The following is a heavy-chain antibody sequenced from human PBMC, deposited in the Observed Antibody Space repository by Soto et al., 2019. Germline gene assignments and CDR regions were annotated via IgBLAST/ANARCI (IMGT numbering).Heavy chain of an antibody. J-gene: IGHJ3*02. CDR1: GYTFTSYG. D-gene: IGHD3-22*01. CDR3: ARMGHYYDSSGYKTGAFDI. Sequence: GASVKVSCKASGYTFTSYGISWVRQAPGQGLEWMGWISAYNGNTNYAQKLQGRVTMTTDTSTSTAYMELRSLRSDDTAVYYCARMGHYYDSSGYKTGAFDIWGQGTMVTVS. CDR2: ISAYNGNT. V-gene: IGHV1-18*01.